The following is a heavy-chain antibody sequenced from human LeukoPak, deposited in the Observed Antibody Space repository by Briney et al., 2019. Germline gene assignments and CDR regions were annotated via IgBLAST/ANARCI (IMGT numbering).Heavy chain of an antibody. CDR1: GFTFSSYS. J-gene: IGHJ5*02. Sequence: PGGSLRLSCAASGFTFSSYSMNWVRQAPGKGLEWVSSISSSSSYIYYADSVKGRFTISRDNSKNTLYLQMNSLRAEDTAVYYCARDPYSSSWITTGTFDPWGQGTLVTVSS. CDR2: ISSSSSYI. V-gene: IGHV3-21*01. CDR3: ARDPYSSSWITTGTFDP. D-gene: IGHD6-13*01.